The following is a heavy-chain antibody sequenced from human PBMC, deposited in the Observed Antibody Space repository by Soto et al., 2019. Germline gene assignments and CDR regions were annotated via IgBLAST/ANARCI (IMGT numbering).Heavy chain of an antibody. D-gene: IGHD5-18*01. CDR1: GFSFSSYW. J-gene: IGHJ4*02. V-gene: IGHV3-7*05. CDR3: ARGPDTS. Sequence: GGSLRISCVASGFSFSSYWMTWVRQAPGKGLEWVGNIKQDGSEKNYVDYVKGRFTISRDNAQNILYLQLTSLRAEDTAVYYCARGPDTSWGQGTLVTVSS. CDR2: IKQDGSEK.